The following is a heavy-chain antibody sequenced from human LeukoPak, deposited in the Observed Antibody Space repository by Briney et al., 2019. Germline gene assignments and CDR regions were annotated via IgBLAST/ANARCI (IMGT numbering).Heavy chain of an antibody. D-gene: IGHD6-6*01. Sequence: SETLSLTCTVSGGSISSGSYYWSWIRQPAGKGLEWIGRIYTSGSTNYNPSLKSRVTISVDTSKNQFSLKLSSVTAADTAVYYCARVLGSSLVADAFDIWGQGTMVTVSS. V-gene: IGHV4-61*02. J-gene: IGHJ3*02. CDR3: ARVLGSSLVADAFDI. CDR2: IYTSGST. CDR1: GGSISSGSYY.